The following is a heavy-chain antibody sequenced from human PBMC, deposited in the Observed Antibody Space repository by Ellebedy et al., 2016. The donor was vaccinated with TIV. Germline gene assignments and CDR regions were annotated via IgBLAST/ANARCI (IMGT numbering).Heavy chain of an antibody. CDR2: ISAYNGNT. Sequence: AASVKVSCKASGYPFPNYGVSWVRQAPGQGLEGVGWISAYNGNTKYGQKFQGRISLTTDTSMGTAYMELRSLRSDDTGVYFCARDVPAYAAALLDYWGQGTRVTVSS. J-gene: IGHJ4*02. D-gene: IGHD2-2*01. CDR1: GYPFPNYG. V-gene: IGHV1-18*04. CDR3: ARDVPAYAAALLDY.